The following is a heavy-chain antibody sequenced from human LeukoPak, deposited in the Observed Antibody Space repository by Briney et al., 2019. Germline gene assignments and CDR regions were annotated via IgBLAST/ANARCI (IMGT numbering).Heavy chain of an antibody. D-gene: IGHD1-1*01. Sequence: PGGSLRLSCAASGFTFSSYVMHWVRQAPGKGLEWLSYISGNGGVIQYADSVKGRFTISRDNAKNLLYLQMDSLRVEDTAIYYCARDPRTVRIWGQGTLVTVSS. CDR1: GFTFSSYV. V-gene: IGHV3-48*03. CDR2: ISGNGGVI. CDR3: ARDPRTVRI. J-gene: IGHJ4*02.